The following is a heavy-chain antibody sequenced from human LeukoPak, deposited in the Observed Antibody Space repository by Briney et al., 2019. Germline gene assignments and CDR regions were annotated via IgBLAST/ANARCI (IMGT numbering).Heavy chain of an antibody. CDR2: ISGYNANT. Sequence: ASVKVSCTASGYTFSSYGITWVRQAPGQGLEWMGWISGYNANTNYAQKLQGRVTMTTDTSTTTASMELRSLRSDDTAVYYCVRQVDITMALPDYWGQGTLVTVSS. J-gene: IGHJ4*02. CDR1: GYTFSSYG. D-gene: IGHD5-18*01. V-gene: IGHV1-18*01. CDR3: VRQVDITMALPDY.